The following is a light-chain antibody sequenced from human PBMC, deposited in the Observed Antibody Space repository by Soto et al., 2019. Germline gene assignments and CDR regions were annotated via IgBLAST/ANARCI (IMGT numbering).Light chain of an antibody. CDR3: QQHYSTPPT. V-gene: IGKV4-1*01. CDR2: WAS. Sequence: DIVMTHSPDSLAVSLAERATINGKSSQSVLYSSSNKNNLAWYQQKPGQRPKLLIYWASTRESGVPDRFSGSRSGTDFTLITISLQAEDVAVYYCQQHYSTPPTFGEGTKVELK. CDR1: QSVLYSSSNKNN. J-gene: IGKJ1*01.